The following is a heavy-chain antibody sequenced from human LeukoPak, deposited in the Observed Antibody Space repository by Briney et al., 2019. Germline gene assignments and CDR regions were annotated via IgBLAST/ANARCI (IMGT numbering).Heavy chain of an antibody. CDR1: GFSVSNKY. CDR2: IYTGGDT. CDR3: ARGGGISGRFDY. V-gene: IGHV3-53*01. J-gene: IGHJ4*02. Sequence: PGESLRLSCAASGFSVSNKYMSWVRQAPGKGLEWVSVIYTGGDTYYADSVRGRFTISRDNAKKSLYLQMNSLRAEDTAVYYCARGGGISGRFDYWGQGTLGTVSS. D-gene: IGHD2-15*01.